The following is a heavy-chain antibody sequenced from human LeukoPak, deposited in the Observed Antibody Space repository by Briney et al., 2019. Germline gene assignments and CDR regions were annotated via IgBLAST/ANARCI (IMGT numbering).Heavy chain of an antibody. CDR1: GGSISSYY. D-gene: IGHD4-17*01. CDR2: VYYSGST. CDR3: VRDYGDYGGWFDP. J-gene: IGHJ5*02. Sequence: SETLSLTCTVSGGSISSYYWGWIRQPPGKGLEWIGCVYYSGSTNYSPPLSSRVTISVDRSKNQFSLSLSSVTAADTAVYYCVRDYGDYGGWFDPWGQGTLVTVSS. V-gene: IGHV4-59*01.